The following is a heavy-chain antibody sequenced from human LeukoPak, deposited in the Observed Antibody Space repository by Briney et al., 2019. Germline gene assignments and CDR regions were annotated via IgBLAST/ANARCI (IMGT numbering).Heavy chain of an antibody. CDR2: ISYDGSNK. CDR1: GFTFSSYA. J-gene: IGHJ3*02. V-gene: IGHV3-30-3*01. Sequence: PGGSLRLSCAASGFTFSSYAMHWVRQAPGKGLEWMAVISYDGSNKYYADSVKGRFTISRDNSKNTLYLQMNSLRAEDTAVYYCARDRADEGDAFDIWGQGTMVTVSS. CDR3: ARDRADEGDAFDI.